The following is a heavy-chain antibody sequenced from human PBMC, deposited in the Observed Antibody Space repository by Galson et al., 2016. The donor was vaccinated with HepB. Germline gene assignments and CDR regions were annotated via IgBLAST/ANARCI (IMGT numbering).Heavy chain of an antibody. J-gene: IGHJ6*02. CDR3: TRPEVTGGYYRGLDV. CDR1: GYPFSGYY. D-gene: IGHD2-8*01. CDR2: INPNSGGT. V-gene: IGHV1-2*02. Sequence: VKVSCKASGYPFSGYYMHWVRQAPGQGLEWMGWINPNSGGTSYSQKFQGRVTMTRDTSISTAYMELSRLRSDDTAVYYCTRPEVTGGYYRGLDVWGQGTTVTVSS.